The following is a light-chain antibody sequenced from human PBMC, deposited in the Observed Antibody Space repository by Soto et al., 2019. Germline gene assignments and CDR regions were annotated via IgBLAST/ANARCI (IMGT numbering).Light chain of an antibody. Sequence: QSVLTQPSSASGTPGQSVTISCSGSRSNIGGNHVSWYQQFPGTAPKLLIYSNKQRASGVPDRFSGSRSGTSASLVISGLQSEDEAEYFCSAWDDSLTSNILGSGTKVTV. CDR3: SAWDDSLTSNI. CDR1: RSNIGGNH. J-gene: IGLJ1*01. V-gene: IGLV1-44*01. CDR2: SNK.